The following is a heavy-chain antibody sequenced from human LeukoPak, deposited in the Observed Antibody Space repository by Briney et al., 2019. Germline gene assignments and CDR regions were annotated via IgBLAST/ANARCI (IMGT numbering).Heavy chain of an antibody. V-gene: IGHV4-34*01. Sequence: SETLSLTCDVYGGSLRAYYWSWIRQPPGKGLEWIGEINHIGSTNYNPSLKSRVTISVDTSKNQFSLKLSSVTAADTAVYYCARIGVVVADMDVWGKGTTVTVSS. D-gene: IGHD2-15*01. J-gene: IGHJ6*03. CDR2: INHIGST. CDR3: ARIGVVVADMDV. CDR1: GGSLRAYY.